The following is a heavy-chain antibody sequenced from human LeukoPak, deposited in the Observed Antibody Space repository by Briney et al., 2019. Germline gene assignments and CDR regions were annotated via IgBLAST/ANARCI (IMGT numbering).Heavy chain of an antibody. V-gene: IGHV3-30*03. CDR3: VRHVSDNWAFGY. D-gene: IGHD1-1*01. CDR1: GFSFSSYN. CDR2: ILYAGSKT. Sequence: QTGGSLRLSCAASGFSFSSYNMNWVRQAPGKGPEWVTVILYAGSKTYYADSVKGRFTISRDNFKNTLYLQMNSLSTEDTAMYYCVRHVSDNWAFGYWGQGTLVTVSS. J-gene: IGHJ4*02.